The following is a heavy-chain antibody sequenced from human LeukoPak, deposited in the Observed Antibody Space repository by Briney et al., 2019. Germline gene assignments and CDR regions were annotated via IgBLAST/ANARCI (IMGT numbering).Heavy chain of an antibody. CDR3: ARRSIVGARSNWFDP. D-gene: IGHD1-26*01. CDR2: INHSGST. V-gene: IGHV4-34*01. J-gene: IGHJ5*02. CDR1: GGSFSGYY. Sequence: SETLSLTCAVYGGSFSGYYWSWIRQPPGKGLEWIGEINHSGSTNYNPSLKSRVTISVDTSKNQFSLKLSSVTAADTAVYYCARRSIVGARSNWFDPWGQGTLVTVSS.